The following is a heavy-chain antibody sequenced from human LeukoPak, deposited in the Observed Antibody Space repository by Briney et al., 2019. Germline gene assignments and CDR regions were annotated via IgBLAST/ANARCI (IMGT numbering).Heavy chain of an antibody. D-gene: IGHD6-19*01. V-gene: IGHV3-9*01. CDR3: ASSGWSSYYFDY. J-gene: IGHJ4*02. CDR1: GFPFDDYA. CDR2: ISWNSGSI. Sequence: GGSLRLSCAASGFPFDDYAMHWVRQAPGKGLEWVSGISWNSGSIGYADSVKGRFTISRDNAKNSLYLQMNSLRAEDTALYYCASSGWSSYYFDYWGQGTLVTVSS.